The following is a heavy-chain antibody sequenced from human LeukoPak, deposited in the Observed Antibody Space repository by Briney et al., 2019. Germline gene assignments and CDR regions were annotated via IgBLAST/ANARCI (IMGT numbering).Heavy chain of an antibody. CDR2: TSAYNGNT. CDR1: GYTFTSYG. CDR3: ARDRPHGPGAYYARPPDDAFDI. Sequence: GASVKVSCKASGYTFTSYGISWVRQAPGQGLEWMGWTSAYNGNTNYAQKLQGRVTMTTDTSTSTAYMELRSLRSDDTAVYYCARDRPHGPGAYYARPPDDAFDIWGQGTMVTVSS. V-gene: IGHV1-18*01. J-gene: IGHJ3*02. D-gene: IGHD3-10*01.